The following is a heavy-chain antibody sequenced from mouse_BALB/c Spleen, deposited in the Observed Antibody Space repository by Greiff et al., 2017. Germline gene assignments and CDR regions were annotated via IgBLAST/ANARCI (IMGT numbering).Heavy chain of an antibody. J-gene: IGHJ1*01. V-gene: IGHV14-3*02. CDR1: GFNIKDTY. CDR3: AREGKNWDWYFDV. CDR2: IDPANGNT. D-gene: IGHD4-1*01. Sequence: VQLQQSGAELVKPGASVKLSCTASGFNIKDTYMHWVKQRPEQGLECIGRIDPANGNTKYDPKFQGKATITADTSSNTAYLQLSSLTSEDTAVYYCAREGKNWDWYFDVWGAGTTVTVSS.